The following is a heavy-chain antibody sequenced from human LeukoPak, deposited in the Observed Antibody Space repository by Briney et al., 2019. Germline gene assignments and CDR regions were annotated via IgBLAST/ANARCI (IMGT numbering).Heavy chain of an antibody. Sequence: SETLSLTCTVSGYSISSGYYWGWIRQPPGKGLEWIGSIYHSGSTYYNPSLKSRVTISVDTSKNQFSLKLSSVTAADTAVYYCARGYCSGGSCYSFWSAVHAYYFDYWGQGTLVTVSS. CDR3: ARGYCSGGSCYSFWSAVHAYYFDY. D-gene: IGHD2-15*01. CDR2: IYHSGST. V-gene: IGHV4-38-2*02. J-gene: IGHJ4*02. CDR1: GYSISSGYY.